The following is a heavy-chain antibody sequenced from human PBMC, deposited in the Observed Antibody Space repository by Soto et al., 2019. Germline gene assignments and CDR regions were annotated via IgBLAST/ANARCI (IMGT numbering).Heavy chain of an antibody. CDR3: ARDKRDLRVLEWSYYFDY. Sequence: GGSLRLSCAASGFTFSICAMHWVRQAPGKGLEWVALISYDGSNKYYADSVKGRFTISRDNSKNTLYLQMNSLRAEDTAVYYCARDKRDLRVLEWSYYFDYWGQGTLVTVSS. J-gene: IGHJ4*02. CDR2: ISYDGSNK. CDR1: GFTFSICA. V-gene: IGHV3-30-3*01. D-gene: IGHD3-3*01.